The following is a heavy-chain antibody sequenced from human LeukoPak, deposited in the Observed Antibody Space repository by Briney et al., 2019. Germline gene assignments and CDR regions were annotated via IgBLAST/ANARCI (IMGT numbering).Heavy chain of an antibody. CDR1: GGTFSTFA. D-gene: IGHD2-15*01. CDR3: ARDQDCGGGTCYSPNFDD. CDR2: IIPIFDTV. J-gene: IGHJ4*02. Sequence: GASVKVSCKASGGTFSTFAISWVRQAPGQGLEWMGGIIPIFDTVNYAQKFQGRVTITADESASTAYMELSSLRSEDTAVYYCARDQDCGGGTCYSPNFDDWGQGTQVTVSS. V-gene: IGHV1-69*13.